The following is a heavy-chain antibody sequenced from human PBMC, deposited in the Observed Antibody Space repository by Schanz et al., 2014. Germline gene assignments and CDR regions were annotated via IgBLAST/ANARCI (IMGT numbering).Heavy chain of an antibody. CDR3: SRGIVGGLDC. Sequence: EEQMVESGGGLVKPGGSPILSCAASRLTFANEDIHWVRQAPGKGLEWVSVINSRNEVFSIDSVRGRFTIFRDNPKKSAYLQLNSHSPGAAAVYFCSRGIVGGLDCWGQGTLVTVSS. V-gene: IGHV3-21*01. J-gene: IGHJ4*02. D-gene: IGHD3-16*01. CDR1: RLTFANED. CDR2: INSRNEV.